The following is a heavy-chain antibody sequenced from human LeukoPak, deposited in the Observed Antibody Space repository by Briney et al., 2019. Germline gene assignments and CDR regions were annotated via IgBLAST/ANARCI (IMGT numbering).Heavy chain of an antibody. CDR2: IYYSGST. V-gene: IGHV4-59*01. CDR3: ARDKDYFDSGGAFDI. Sequence: PSETLSLTCTVSGGSISSYYWSWIRQPPGKGLEWSGYIYYSGSTNYNLSLKSRVTMSVDTSKNQFSLKLSSVTAADTAVYYCARDKDYFDSGGAFDIWGQGTMVTVSS. CDR1: GGSISSYY. J-gene: IGHJ3*02. D-gene: IGHD3-22*01.